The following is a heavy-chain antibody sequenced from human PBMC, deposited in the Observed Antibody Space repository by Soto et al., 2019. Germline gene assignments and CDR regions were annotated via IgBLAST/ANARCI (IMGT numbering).Heavy chain of an antibody. D-gene: IGHD1-26*01. V-gene: IGHV1-18*01. CDR3: SRYLGAQIVDY. CDR1: GYTFTSYG. CDR2: ISAYNGNT. J-gene: IGHJ4*02. Sequence: QVQLVQSGAEVKKPGASVKVSCKASGYTFTSYGISWVRQAPGQGLEWMGWISAYNGNTKYAQKLQGRVSMTTDTAPSTASMELRILRSGGTAVYSCSRYLGAQIVDYWGQGTLVTVSS.